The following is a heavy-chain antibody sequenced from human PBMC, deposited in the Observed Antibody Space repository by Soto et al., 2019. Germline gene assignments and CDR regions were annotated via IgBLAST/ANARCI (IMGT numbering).Heavy chain of an antibody. V-gene: IGHV4-59*08. CDR2: IYYSGST. D-gene: IGHD3-22*01. J-gene: IGHJ3*02. CDR3: ARHMIIVGPDTFDM. Sequence: ETLSLTCSVSGGSMRSEYWSWIRQPPGKELEWIGYIYYSGSTHYNPSLKSRVTISLDTSKNQFSLKLSSVTAADTAVYYCARHMIIVGPDTFDMWGQGTMVT. CDR1: GGSMRSEY.